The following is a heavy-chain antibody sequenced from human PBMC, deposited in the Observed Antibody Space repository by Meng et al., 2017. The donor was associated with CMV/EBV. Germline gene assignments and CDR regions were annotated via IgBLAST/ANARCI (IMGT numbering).Heavy chain of an antibody. V-gene: IGHV4-59*01. CDR2: IYYSGST. CDR1: SGSISSYY. D-gene: IGHD2-15*01. J-gene: IGHJ5*02. Sequence: GSLRLSCTVSSGSISSYYWSWIRQPPGKGLEWIGYIYYSGSTNYNPSLKSRVTISVDTSKNQFSLKPSSVTAADTAVYYCARDVCSGGSCYSDRVRNWFDPWGQGTLVTVSS. CDR3: ARDVCSGGSCYSDRVRNWFDP.